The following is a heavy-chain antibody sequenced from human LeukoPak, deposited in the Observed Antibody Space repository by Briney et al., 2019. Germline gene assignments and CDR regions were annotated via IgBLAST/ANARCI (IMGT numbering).Heavy chain of an antibody. CDR1: GYTFTGYY. J-gene: IGHJ6*03. CDR3: ATSAGDYRAGHYYYMGV. D-gene: IGHD4-11*01. V-gene: IGHV1-2*02. Sequence: ASVKVSCKASGYTFTGYYFHWVRQAPGQGLEWMGWINPNTAGTNYAQKFLGGVTLTWDTSISTAYVELNRLTSDDTAVYYCATSAGDYRAGHYYYMGVWGKGTSVTVSS. CDR2: INPNTAGT.